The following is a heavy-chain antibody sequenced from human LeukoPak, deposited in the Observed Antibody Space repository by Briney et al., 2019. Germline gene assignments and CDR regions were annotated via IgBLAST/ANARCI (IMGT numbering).Heavy chain of an antibody. J-gene: IGHJ4*02. Sequence: ASVKVSCKASGYTFTSYGISWVRQAPGQGLEWMGWISAYNGNTNYAQKLQGRVTMTTDTSTSTAYMELRSLRSDDTAVYYCARDSSGAGTVGATSGYWGQGTLVTVSS. CDR3: ARDSSGAGTVGATSGY. CDR1: GYTFTSYG. CDR2: ISAYNGNT. V-gene: IGHV1-18*01. D-gene: IGHD1-26*01.